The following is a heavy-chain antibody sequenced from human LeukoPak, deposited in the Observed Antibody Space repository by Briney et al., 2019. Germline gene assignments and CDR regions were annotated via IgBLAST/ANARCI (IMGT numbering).Heavy chain of an antibody. V-gene: IGHV1-69*13. CDR2: IIPIFGTA. J-gene: IGHJ6*02. CDR1: GGTFSSYA. Sequence: SVKVSCKASGGTFSSYAISWVRQALGQGLEWMGGIIPIFGTANYAQKFQGRVTITADESTSTAYMELSGLRSEDTAVYYCASSQSPRYGMDVWGQGTTVTVSS. CDR3: ASSQSPRYGMDV.